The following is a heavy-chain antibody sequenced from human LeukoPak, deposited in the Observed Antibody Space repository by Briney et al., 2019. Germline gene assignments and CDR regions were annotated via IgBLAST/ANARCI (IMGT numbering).Heavy chain of an antibody. J-gene: IGHJ4*02. D-gene: IGHD3-22*01. CDR2: IYYSGTT. CDR1: GGSIGSNS. Sequence: SETLSLTCTVSGGSIGSNSWIWTRQPPGKGLEWIGYIYYSGTTNYNPSLRSRLTISLDTSKNQFSLKLSSVTSADTASYYCARGAYDTAGHYYYFDYWGQGALVTVSS. V-gene: IGHV4-59*01. CDR3: ARGAYDTAGHYYYFDY.